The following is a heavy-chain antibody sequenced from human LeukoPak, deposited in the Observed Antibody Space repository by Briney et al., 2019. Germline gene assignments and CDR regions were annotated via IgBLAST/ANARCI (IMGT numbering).Heavy chain of an antibody. CDR2: IYYSGST. Sequence: SETVSLPCTVSDGSISSSNYYWGWIRQPPGKGLEWIGSIYYSGSTYYNPSLKSRVTISVDTSKNQFSLKMSSVTAADTAVYYCARRRRRGESPCYDYWGQGTLVTVSS. CDR1: DGSISSSNYY. J-gene: IGHJ4*02. CDR3: ARRRRRGESPCYDY. D-gene: IGHD3-16*01. V-gene: IGHV4-39*07.